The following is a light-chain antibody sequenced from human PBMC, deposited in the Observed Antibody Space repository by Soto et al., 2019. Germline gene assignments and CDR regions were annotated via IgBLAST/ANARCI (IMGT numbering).Light chain of an antibody. J-gene: IGLJ3*02. Sequence: QPVLTQPPSVSGAPGQRVTISCTESSSNIGAGYDVHWYQQLPGTAPKLLIYGNSNRPSGVPDRFSGSKSGTSASLAITGLQADDEPDYYCQSYDSSLSGCVFGGGTKLTVL. CDR2: GNS. CDR3: QSYDSSLSGCV. V-gene: IGLV1-40*01. CDR1: SSNIGAGYD.